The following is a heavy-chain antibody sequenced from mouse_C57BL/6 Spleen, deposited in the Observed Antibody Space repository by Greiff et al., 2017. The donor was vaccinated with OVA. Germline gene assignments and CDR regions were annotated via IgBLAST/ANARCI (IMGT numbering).Heavy chain of an antibody. D-gene: IGHD4-1*01. CDR3: ARKLGRDWYFDV. V-gene: IGHV1-69*01. CDR2: IDPSDSYT. Sequence: VQLQQPGAELVMPGASVKLSCKASGYTFTSYWMHWVKQRPGQGLEWIGEIDPSDSYTNYNQKFKGKSTLTVDKSSSTAYMQLSSLTSEDSAVYYCARKLGRDWYFDVWGTGTTVTVSS. CDR1: GYTFTSYW. J-gene: IGHJ1*03.